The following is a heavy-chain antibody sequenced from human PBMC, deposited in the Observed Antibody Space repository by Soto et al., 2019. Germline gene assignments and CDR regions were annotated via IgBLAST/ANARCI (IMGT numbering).Heavy chain of an antibody. CDR2: SSATGAGT. CDR3: AMERRAGGNYGFYSDF. D-gene: IGHD1-7*01. J-gene: IGHJ4*02. V-gene: IGHV3-23*01. Sequence: EVQLLESGGGLVQPGGSLRLSCAASGFTFSSYGMSWVRQAPGKGLEWVSVSSATGAGTYYADSVKGRFTISRDNSKNTLYQQMTSERTDDTAVYYCAMERRAGGNYGFYSDFWGQGALVIVSS. CDR1: GFTFSSYG.